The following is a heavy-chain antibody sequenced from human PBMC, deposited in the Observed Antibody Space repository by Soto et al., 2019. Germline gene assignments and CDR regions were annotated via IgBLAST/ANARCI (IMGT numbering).Heavy chain of an antibody. CDR2: INPNSGGT. J-gene: IGHJ5*02. Sequence: ASVKVSCKASGYTFTGYYMHWVLQAPGQGLEWMGWINPNSGGTNYAQKFQGRVTMTRDTSISTAYMELSRLRSDDTAVYYCARGGMVVAATRGGWFDPWGQGTLVTVSS. CDR1: GYTFTGYY. V-gene: IGHV1-2*02. CDR3: ARGGMVVAATRGGWFDP. D-gene: IGHD2-15*01.